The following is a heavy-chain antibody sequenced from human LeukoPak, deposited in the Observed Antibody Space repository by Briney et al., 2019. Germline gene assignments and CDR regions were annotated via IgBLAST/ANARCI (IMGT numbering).Heavy chain of an antibody. V-gene: IGHV3-48*03. Sequence: PGGSLRLSCAASGFTFSSYEMNWVRQAPGKGLEWVSYISSSGSTIYYADSVKGRFTISRDNAKNSLYLQMNSLRAEDAAVYYCASGDLGYCSSTSCYFAYWGQGTLVTVSS. CDR2: ISSSGSTI. J-gene: IGHJ4*02. CDR1: GFTFSSYE. D-gene: IGHD2-2*01. CDR3: ASGDLGYCSSTSCYFAY.